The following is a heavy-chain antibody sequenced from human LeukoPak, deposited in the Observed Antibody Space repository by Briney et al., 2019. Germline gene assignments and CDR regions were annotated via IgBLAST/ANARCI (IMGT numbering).Heavy chain of an antibody. V-gene: IGHV4-59*01. CDR2: IYYSGST. D-gene: IGHD6-13*01. J-gene: IGHJ4*02. Sequence: KPSETLSLTCTVSGSSISSYYWSWIRQPPGKGLEWIGYIYYSGSTNYNPSLKSRVTISVDTSKNQFSLKLSSVTAADTAVYYCARAEKAAEFDYWGQGTLVTVSS. CDR3: ARAEKAAEFDY. CDR1: GSSISSYY.